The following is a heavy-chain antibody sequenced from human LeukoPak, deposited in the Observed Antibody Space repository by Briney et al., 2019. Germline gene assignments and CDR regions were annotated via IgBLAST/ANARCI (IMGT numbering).Heavy chain of an antibody. D-gene: IGHD3-9*01. Sequence: SETLSLTRTVSGDSVSSYYWSWIRQPPGKRLEWIGCIYYGESATYNPSLKSRVTISLDTSKNQFFLKLSSVTAADTAVYYCARKRSFDLWGQGTLVTVSS. V-gene: IGHV4-59*02. J-gene: IGHJ4*02. CDR3: ARKRSFDL. CDR1: GDSVSSYY. CDR2: IYYGESA.